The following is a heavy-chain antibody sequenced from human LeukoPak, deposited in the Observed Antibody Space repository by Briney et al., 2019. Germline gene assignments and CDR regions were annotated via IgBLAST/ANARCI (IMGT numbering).Heavy chain of an antibody. CDR2: IYSGGST. Sequence: GGSLRLSCAASGFTVSRNYMSWVRKAPGKGLEWVSVIYSGGSTEYADSVKGRFTISRENSKNTLYLQMNSLRDEDTAVYYCAREGVGRYNGMDVWGQGTTVTVSS. J-gene: IGHJ6*02. CDR1: GFTVSRNY. CDR3: AREGVGRYNGMDV. V-gene: IGHV3-53*01. D-gene: IGHD3-3*01.